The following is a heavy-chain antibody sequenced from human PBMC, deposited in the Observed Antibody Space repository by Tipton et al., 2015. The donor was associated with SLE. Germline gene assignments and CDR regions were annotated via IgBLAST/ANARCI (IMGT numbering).Heavy chain of an antibody. J-gene: IGHJ3*02. Sequence: TLSLTCSVSGGSVSGYFWSWIRQPAGKRLEWIGYIYYSGSTNYNPSLKSRVTISVDTSKNQFSLKLSSVTAADTAVYYCARASRIGDIWGQGTMVTVSS. CDR2: IYYSGST. CDR3: ARASRIGDI. CDR1: GGSVSGYF. V-gene: IGHV4-59*02. D-gene: IGHD3-22*01.